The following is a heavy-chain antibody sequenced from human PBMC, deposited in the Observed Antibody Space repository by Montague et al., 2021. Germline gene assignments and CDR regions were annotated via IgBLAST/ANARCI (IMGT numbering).Heavy chain of an antibody. Sequence: QSGAEVKKPGESLKISCKGSGYSFTRYWIGWVRQMPGKGLEWMGIIYPGDSGTRYSPSFQGQVTISADKSISTAYLQWSSLKASDTAMYYCARGRGDGNNWAWDFDYWGQGTLVTVSS. CDR3: ARGRGDGNNWAWDFDY. D-gene: IGHD5-24*01. CDR1: GYSFTRYW. J-gene: IGHJ4*02. V-gene: IGHV5-51*01. CDR2: IYPGDSGT.